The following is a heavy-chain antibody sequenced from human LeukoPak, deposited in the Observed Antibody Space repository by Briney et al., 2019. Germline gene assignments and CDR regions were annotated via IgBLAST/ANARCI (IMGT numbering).Heavy chain of an antibody. CDR3: AKDIVVVPAAIRAVATIRDY. CDR2: ISSSGSST. J-gene: IGHJ4*02. CDR1: GFTFASYA. Sequence: GGSLRLSCAASGFTFASYAMSWVRQAPGKGLEWISAISSSGSSTYYADSVKGRFTISRDNSKSTLYLQMNSLRAEDTAVYYCAKDIVVVPAAIRAVATIRDYWGQGTLVTVSS. V-gene: IGHV3-23*01. D-gene: IGHD2-2*02.